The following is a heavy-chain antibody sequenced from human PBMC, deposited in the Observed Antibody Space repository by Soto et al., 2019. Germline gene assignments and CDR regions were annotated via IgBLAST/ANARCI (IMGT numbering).Heavy chain of an antibody. J-gene: IGHJ5*02. D-gene: IGHD6-13*01. V-gene: IGHV3-21*01. CDR1: GFTFSSYS. CDR3: ARARIVGPYSSSYPNWFDP. CDR2: ISSSSSYI. Sequence: GGSLRLSCAASGFTFSSYSMNWVRQAPGKGLEWVSSISSSSSYIYYADSVKGRFTISRDNAKNSLYLQMNSLRAEDTAVYYCARARIVGPYSSSYPNWFDPWGQGTLVTVSS.